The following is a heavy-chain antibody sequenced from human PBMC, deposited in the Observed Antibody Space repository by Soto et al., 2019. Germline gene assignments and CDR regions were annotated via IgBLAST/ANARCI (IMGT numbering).Heavy chain of an antibody. CDR2: INPNSGGT. CDR3: ARCSIRDYGMDV. CDR1: GYTFTGYY. J-gene: IGHJ6*02. Sequence: ASVKVSCKASGYTFTGYYMHWVRQAPGQGLEWMGWINPNSGGTNYAQKFQGWVTMTRDTPISTAYMELSRLRSDDTAVYYCARCSIRDYGMDVWGQGTTVTVSS. V-gene: IGHV1-2*04.